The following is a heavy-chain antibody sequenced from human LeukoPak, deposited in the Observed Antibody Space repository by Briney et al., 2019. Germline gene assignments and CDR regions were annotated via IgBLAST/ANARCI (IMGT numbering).Heavy chain of an antibody. J-gene: IGHJ5*02. V-gene: IGHV4-30-4*01. CDR3: ARVVVVVVAATPFESHWFDP. Sequence: SQTLSLTGTVSGGSISSGDYYWSWIRQPPGKGLEWIGYIYYSGSTYYNPSLKSRVTISVDTSKNQFSLKLSSVTAADTAVYYCARVVVVVVAATPFESHWFDPWGQGTLVTVSS. D-gene: IGHD2-15*01. CDR1: GGSISSGDYY. CDR2: IYYSGST.